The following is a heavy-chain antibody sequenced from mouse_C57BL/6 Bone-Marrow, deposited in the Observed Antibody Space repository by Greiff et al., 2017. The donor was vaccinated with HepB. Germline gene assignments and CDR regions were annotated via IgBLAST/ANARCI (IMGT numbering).Heavy chain of an antibody. J-gene: IGHJ2*01. V-gene: IGHV1-7*01. Sequence: VQLQESGAELAKPGASVKLSCKASGYTFTSYWMHWVKQRPGQGLEWIGNINPSSGYTKYNQKFKDKATLTADKSSSTAYMQLRSLTYEDAAVYYCARVLRGDYWGQGTTLTVSS. CDR3: ARVLRGDY. CDR1: GYTFTSYW. D-gene: IGHD1-1*01. CDR2: INPSSGYT.